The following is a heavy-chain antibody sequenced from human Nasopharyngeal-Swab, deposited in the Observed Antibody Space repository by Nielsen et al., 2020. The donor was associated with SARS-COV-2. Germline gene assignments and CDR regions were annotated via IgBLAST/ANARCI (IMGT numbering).Heavy chain of an antibody. CDR1: RFTFSRWP. CDR2: ISSDGSDK. CDR3: ANLRADTPDFAY. D-gene: IGHD2-15*01. V-gene: IGHV3-30*18. Sequence: GESLKISCVASRFTFSRWPMHWVRQAPGKGLEWVTVISSDGSDKQYVDSVKGRFTISRDNSKNTLYLQVKSLRADDTGVYYCANLRADTPDFAYLGQGTLVTVSS. J-gene: IGHJ4*02.